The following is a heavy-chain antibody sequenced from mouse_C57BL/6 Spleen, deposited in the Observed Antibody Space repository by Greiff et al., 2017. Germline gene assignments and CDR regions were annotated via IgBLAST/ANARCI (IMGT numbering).Heavy chain of an antibody. D-gene: IGHD1-1*01. CDR2: IDPENGDT. V-gene: IGHV14-4*01. J-gene: IGHJ3*01. CDR1: GFNIKDDY. Sequence: DVKLQESGAELVRPGASVKLSCTASGFNIKDDYMHWVKQRPEQGLEWIGWIDPENGDTEYASKFQGKATITADTSSNTAYLQLSSLTSEDTAVYYCTTSGSSPGFAYWGQGTLVTVSA. CDR3: TTSGSSPGFAY.